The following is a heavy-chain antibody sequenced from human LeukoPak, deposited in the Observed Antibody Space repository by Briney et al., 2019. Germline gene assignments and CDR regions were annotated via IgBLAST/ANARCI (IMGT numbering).Heavy chain of an antibody. CDR2: IRYDGGNK. V-gene: IGHV3-30*02. CDR1: GFTFSSYG. Sequence: GGSLRLSCAASGFTFSSYGMHWVRQAPGKGLEWVAFIRYDGGNKYYADSVKGRFTISRDNSKNTLYLQMNSLRAEDTAVYYCAKDKRYSSSWYRYYFDYWGQGTLVTVSS. D-gene: IGHD6-13*01. CDR3: AKDKRYSSSWYRYYFDY. J-gene: IGHJ4*02.